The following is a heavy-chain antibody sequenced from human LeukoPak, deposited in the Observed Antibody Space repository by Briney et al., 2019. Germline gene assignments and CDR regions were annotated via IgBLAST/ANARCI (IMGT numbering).Heavy chain of an antibody. V-gene: IGHV3-30*18. Sequence: GGSLGLSCAASGFAFSSYGMHWVRQAPGKGLEWVAVISYDGSNKYYADSVKGRFTISRDNSKNTLYLQMNSLRAEDTAVYYCAKDRDYGDYVYFDLWGRGTLVTVSS. CDR1: GFAFSSYG. J-gene: IGHJ2*01. CDR2: ISYDGSNK. D-gene: IGHD4-17*01. CDR3: AKDRDYGDYVYFDL.